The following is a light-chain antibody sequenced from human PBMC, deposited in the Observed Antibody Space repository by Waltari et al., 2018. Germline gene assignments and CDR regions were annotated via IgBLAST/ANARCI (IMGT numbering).Light chain of an antibody. V-gene: IGKV1-39*01. CDR1: QSINNY. CDR2: AAS. J-gene: IGKJ1*01. CDR3: QQSYNNPRA. Sequence: DIQMTQSPSSLPASVGDRVAITCRASQSINNYVNWYQQKPGQAPKLLIFAASTLQTGVPSRFSGSGSGTDFTLTISSLQPEDFATYYCQQSYNNPRAFGQGTKVEIK.